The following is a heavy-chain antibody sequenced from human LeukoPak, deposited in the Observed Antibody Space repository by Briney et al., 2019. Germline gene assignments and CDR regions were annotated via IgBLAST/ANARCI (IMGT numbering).Heavy chain of an antibody. V-gene: IGHV1-18*01. CDR1: GYTFTDYG. J-gene: IGHJ3*02. CDR2: ISGYNDNP. Sequence: ASVKVSCKASGYTFTDYGVSWVRQAPGQGLGWMGWISGYNDNPNYIQRLQGRVTMTTDTSTRTAYMELRGLTSDDTAVYFCARDRPKDDAFNIWGQGTLVTVSS. CDR3: ARDRPKDDAFNI.